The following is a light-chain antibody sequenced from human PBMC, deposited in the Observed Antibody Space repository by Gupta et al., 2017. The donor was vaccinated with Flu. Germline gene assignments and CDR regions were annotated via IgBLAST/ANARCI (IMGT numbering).Light chain of an antibody. CDR2: DVR. J-gene: IGLJ3*02. Sequence: TTACTVTSSVVGGYNYVSWHHPNPDQDHTLMIYDVRNRSSGVPGRSSGSKSSTTATLTISGTQDDDEDDYYCYAYGRSYRVFGGGTKVTVL. V-gene: IGLV2-11*03. CDR3: YAYGRSYRV. CDR1: SSVVGGYNY.